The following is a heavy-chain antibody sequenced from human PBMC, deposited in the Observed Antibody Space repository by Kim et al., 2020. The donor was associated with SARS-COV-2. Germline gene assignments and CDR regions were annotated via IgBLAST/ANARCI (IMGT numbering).Heavy chain of an antibody. CDR2: IYYSGST. CDR1: GGSISSSSYY. D-gene: IGHD3-10*01. J-gene: IGHJ5*02. CDR3: ARQPEITMVRGVIAENWFDP. Sequence: SETLSLTCTVSGGSISSSSYYWGWIRQPPGKGLEWIGSIYYSGSTYYNPSLKSRVTISVDTSKNQFSLKLSSMTAADTAVYYCARQPEITMVRGVIAENWFDPWGQGTLVTVSS. V-gene: IGHV4-39*01.